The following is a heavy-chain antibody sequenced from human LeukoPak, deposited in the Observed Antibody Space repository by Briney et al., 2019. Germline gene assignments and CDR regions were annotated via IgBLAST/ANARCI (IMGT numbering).Heavy chain of an antibody. D-gene: IGHD2-15*01. V-gene: IGHV3-33*01. CDR3: ARDPRGYCSGGSCYSGYFDY. Sequence: GRSLRLSCAASGFTFSSYGMHWVRKAPGKGLEWVAVIWYDGSNKYYADSVKGRFTISRDNSKNTLYLQMSSLRAEDTAVYYCARDPRGYCSGGSCYSGYFDYWGQGTLVTVSS. CDR1: GFTFSSYG. CDR2: IWYDGSNK. J-gene: IGHJ4*02.